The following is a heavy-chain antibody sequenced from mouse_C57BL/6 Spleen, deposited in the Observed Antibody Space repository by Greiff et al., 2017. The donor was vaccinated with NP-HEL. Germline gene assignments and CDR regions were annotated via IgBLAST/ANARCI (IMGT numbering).Heavy chain of an antibody. D-gene: IGHD1-1*01. J-gene: IGHJ4*01. CDR3: ARETMYYYGSSYYYAMDY. CDR2: ISYDGSN. Sequence: EVQLQESGPGLVKPSQSLSLTCSVTGYSITSGYYWNWIRQFPGNKLEWMGYISYDGSNNYNPSLKNRISITRDTSTNQFFLKLNSVTTEDTATYYCARETMYYYGSSYYYAMDYWGQGTSVTVSS. V-gene: IGHV3-6*01. CDR1: GYSITSGYY.